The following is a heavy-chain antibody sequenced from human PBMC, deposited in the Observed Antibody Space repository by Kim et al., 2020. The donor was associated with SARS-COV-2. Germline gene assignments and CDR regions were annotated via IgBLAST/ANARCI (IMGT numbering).Heavy chain of an antibody. CDR1: GGSFSGYY. J-gene: IGHJ4*02. CDR3: AKSSTIFGVGPGGY. D-gene: IGHD3-3*01. CDR2: INHSGST. Sequence: SETLSLTCAVYGGSFSGYYWSWIRQPPGKGLEWIGEINHSGSTNYNPSLKSRVTISVDTSKNQFSLKLSSVTAADTAVYYCAKSSTIFGVGPGGYWGQGTLVTVSS. V-gene: IGHV4-34*01.